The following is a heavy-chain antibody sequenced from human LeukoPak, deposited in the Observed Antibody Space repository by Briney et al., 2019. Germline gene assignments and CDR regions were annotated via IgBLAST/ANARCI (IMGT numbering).Heavy chain of an antibody. CDR1: GFTFDDYA. Sequence: PGGSLRLSCAASGFTFDDYAMHWVRHAPGKGLEWVSGISWNSGSIVYADSVKGRFTISRDNAKNSLYLQMNSLRAEDTAVYYCARYPYDSSGDTSWGQGTLVTVSS. CDR2: ISWNSGSI. D-gene: IGHD3-22*01. CDR3: ARYPYDSSGDTS. V-gene: IGHV3-9*01. J-gene: IGHJ4*02.